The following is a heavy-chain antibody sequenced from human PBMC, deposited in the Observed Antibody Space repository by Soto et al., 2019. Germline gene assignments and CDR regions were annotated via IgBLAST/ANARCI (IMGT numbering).Heavy chain of an antibody. CDR3: ARFGNFGFPYYFDS. CDR1: GFSLSDHN. J-gene: IGHJ4*02. Sequence: HPGGSLRLSCAASGFSLSDHNMNWVRQAPGKALEWIAYISYSGNAIYYAESVKGRFTVSRDTAKNSLFLQMNSLRDEDTAVYYCARFGNFGFPYYFDSWGQGTLVTVSS. D-gene: IGHD1-7*01. CDR2: ISYSGNAI. V-gene: IGHV3-48*02.